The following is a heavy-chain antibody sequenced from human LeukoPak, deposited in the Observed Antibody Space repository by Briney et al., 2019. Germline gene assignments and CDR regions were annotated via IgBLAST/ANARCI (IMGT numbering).Heavy chain of an antibody. Sequence: GGSLRLSCAASGFTFSSYGMHWVRQAPGKGLEWVAVISYDGSNKYYADSVKGRFTISRDNSKNTLYLQMNSLRAEDTAVYYCARGLAYQGGGRDAFDIWGQGTMVTVSS. CDR1: GFTFSSYG. J-gene: IGHJ3*02. CDR3: ARGLAYQGGGRDAFDI. D-gene: IGHD2-15*01. CDR2: ISYDGSNK. V-gene: IGHV3-30*03.